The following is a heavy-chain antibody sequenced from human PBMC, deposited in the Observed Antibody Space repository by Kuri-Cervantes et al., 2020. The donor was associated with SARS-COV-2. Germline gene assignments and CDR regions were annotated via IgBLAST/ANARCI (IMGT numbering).Heavy chain of an antibody. CDR1: GFTFSDSA. CDR2: ISYDGNSE. CDR3: AREGNEDAFET. Sequence: GESLKISCAASGFTFSDSAMHWVRQAPGKGLEWVAFISYDGNSEDYADSVKGRLTISRDNSKNTLYLQMKSLRAEDTAVFYCAREGNEDAFETWGQGTRVTVSS. J-gene: IGHJ3*02. V-gene: IGHV3-30*04.